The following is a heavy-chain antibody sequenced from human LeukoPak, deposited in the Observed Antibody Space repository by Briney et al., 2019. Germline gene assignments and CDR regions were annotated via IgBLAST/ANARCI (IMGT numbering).Heavy chain of an antibody. CDR3: AKSLSRYCSSTSCFGGFDY. Sequence: PGGSLRLSSAPSGFILDDYAMHWVRQAPGKGLEWVSGISWNSGSIGYADSVKGRFTISRDNAKNSLYLQMNSLRAEDMALYYCAKSLSRYCSSTSCFGGFDYWGQGTLVTVSS. D-gene: IGHD2-2*01. CDR1: GFILDDYA. CDR2: ISWNSGSI. V-gene: IGHV3-9*03. J-gene: IGHJ4*02.